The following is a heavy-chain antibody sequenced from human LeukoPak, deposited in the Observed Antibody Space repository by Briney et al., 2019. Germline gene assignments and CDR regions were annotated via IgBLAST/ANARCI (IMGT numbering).Heavy chain of an antibody. J-gene: IGHJ4*02. CDR2: IYYSGST. Sequence: PSETLSLTCTVSGGSISSYYWSWIRQHPGKGLEWIGYIYYSGSTYYNPSLKSRVTISVDTSKNQFSLKLSSVTAADTAVYYCARERYCSGGSCPYFDYWGQGTLVTVSS. V-gene: IGHV4-59*06. CDR1: GGSISSYY. CDR3: ARERYCSGGSCPYFDY. D-gene: IGHD2-15*01.